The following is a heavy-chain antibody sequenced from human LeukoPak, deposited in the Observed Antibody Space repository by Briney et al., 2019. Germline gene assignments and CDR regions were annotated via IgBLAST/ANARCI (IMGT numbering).Heavy chain of an antibody. CDR1: RYTFSSHG. J-gene: IGHJ4*02. V-gene: IGHV3-23*01. CDR2: INGAGDNT. Sequence: GGSLRLSCAASRYTFSSHGMTWVRQAPGKGLEWVSTINGAGDNTNYAETVKGRFTISSDNSKNTVYLQMNSLRAEDTAIYYCAKVTVCYGCYFDYWGQGTLVTVSS. CDR3: AKVTVCYGCYFDY. D-gene: IGHD3-16*01.